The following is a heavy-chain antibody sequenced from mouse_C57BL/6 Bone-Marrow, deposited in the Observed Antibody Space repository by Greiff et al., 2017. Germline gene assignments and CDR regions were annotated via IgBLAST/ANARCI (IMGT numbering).Heavy chain of an antibody. Sequence: QVQLKQPGAELVKPGASVKMSCKASGYTFTSYWITWVKQRPGQGLEWIGDIYPGSGSTNYNEKFKSKATLTVDTSSSTAYMQLSSLTSEDSAVYYCARRTTVVAHFDYWGQGTTLTVS. D-gene: IGHD1-1*01. CDR2: IYPGSGST. J-gene: IGHJ2*01. CDR3: ARRTTVVAHFDY. CDR1: GYTFTSYW. V-gene: IGHV1-55*01.